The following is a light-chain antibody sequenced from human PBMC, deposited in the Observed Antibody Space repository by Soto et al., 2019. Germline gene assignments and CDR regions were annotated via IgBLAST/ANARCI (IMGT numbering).Light chain of an antibody. J-gene: IGKJ2*01. Sequence: EIVLTQSPGTLSLSPGERATLSCRASQSVSSSYLAWYQHKPGQAPSLLIYGASSRATGIPDRFSGSGSGTDSTLTISRLEPEDFAVYYCQQYGSSPHTFGQGTKLEIK. CDR3: QQYGSSPHT. CDR2: GAS. CDR1: QSVSSSY. V-gene: IGKV3-20*01.